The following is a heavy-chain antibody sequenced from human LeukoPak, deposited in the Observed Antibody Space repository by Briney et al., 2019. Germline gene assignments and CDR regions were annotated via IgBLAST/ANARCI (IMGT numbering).Heavy chain of an antibody. Sequence: GGSLRLSCAASGFTFSSYWMSWVRQAPGKGLEWVANIKQDGSERYYVDSVKGRFTISRDNAKNSLYLQMNSLRAEDTAVYYCASTAAGITIFGVVTDWYFDLWGRGTLVTVSS. CDR2: IKQDGSER. J-gene: IGHJ2*01. CDR3: ASTAAGITIFGVVTDWYFDL. CDR1: GFTFSSYW. V-gene: IGHV3-7*01. D-gene: IGHD3-3*01.